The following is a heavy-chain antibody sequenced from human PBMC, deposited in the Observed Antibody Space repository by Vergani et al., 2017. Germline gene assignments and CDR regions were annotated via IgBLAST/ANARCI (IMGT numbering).Heavy chain of an antibody. Sequence: QVQLVQSGAEVKKPGASVKVSCKASGYTFTSYGISWVRQAPGQGLEWMGGIIPIFGTENYAQKFQGRVTITADESTSTAYMELSSLRSEDTAVYYCARGVRTGITMVRGVINGYYGMDVWGQGTTVTVSS. V-gene: IGHV1-69*13. CDR3: ARGVRTGITMVRGVINGYYGMDV. CDR2: IIPIFGTE. D-gene: IGHD3-10*01. J-gene: IGHJ6*02. CDR1: GYTFTSYG.